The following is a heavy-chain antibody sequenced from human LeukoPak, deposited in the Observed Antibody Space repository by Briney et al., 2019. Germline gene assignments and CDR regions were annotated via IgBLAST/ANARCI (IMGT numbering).Heavy chain of an antibody. CDR3: ARDRVGSGWPRPYYFEV. J-gene: IGHJ4*02. D-gene: IGHD6-19*01. V-gene: IGHV1-2*02. Sequence: GASVKVSCKASGYTLTGYYLHWVRQAPGQGLEWTGWINPNTGATHSAQKFQGRITMTRDSSISTAYMDLSRLRSDDTAVYYCARDRVGSGWPRPYYFEVWGQGTLVTVSS. CDR1: GYTLTGYY. CDR2: INPNTGAT.